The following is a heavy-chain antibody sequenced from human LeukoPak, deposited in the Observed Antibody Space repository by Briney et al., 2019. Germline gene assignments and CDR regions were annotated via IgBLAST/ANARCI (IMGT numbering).Heavy chain of an antibody. CDR2: INPNSGGT. J-gene: IGHJ4*02. D-gene: IGHD5-12*01. V-gene: IGHV1-2*02. Sequence: GASVTVSCKASGYTLSAYYMHWVRQAPGQGLEWMGWINPNSGGTNYAQKFQGRVTMTRDTSISTAYMEVSRLTSDDTAIYYCARDLGPGYDSPGDYWGQGTLVTVSS. CDR3: ARDLGPGYDSPGDY. CDR1: GYTLSAYY.